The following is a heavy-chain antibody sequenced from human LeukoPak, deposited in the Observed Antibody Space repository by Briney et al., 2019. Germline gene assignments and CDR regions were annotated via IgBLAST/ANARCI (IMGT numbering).Heavy chain of an antibody. J-gene: IGHJ4*02. Sequence: GASVKVSCKASGYTFTSYGISWVRQAPGQGLEWMGWISAYNGNTNYAQKLQGRVTMTTDTSTSTAYMELRSLRSDDTAVYYCARVRGQNVLRYFDWFSRIFPDHDYWGQGTLVTVSS. V-gene: IGHV1-18*01. D-gene: IGHD3-9*01. CDR3: ARVRGQNVLRYFDWFSRIFPDHDY. CDR1: GYTFTSYG. CDR2: ISAYNGNT.